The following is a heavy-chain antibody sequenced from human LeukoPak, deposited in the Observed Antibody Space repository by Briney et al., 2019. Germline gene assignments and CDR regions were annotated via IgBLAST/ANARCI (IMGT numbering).Heavy chain of an antibody. D-gene: IGHD6-13*01. CDR2: IYYSGST. J-gene: IGHJ5*02. CDR1: GGSISSSSYY. V-gene: IGHV4-39*01. Sequence: PSETLSLTCTVSGGSISSSSYYWGWIRQPPGKGLEWIGSIYYSGSTYYNPSLKSRVTISVDTSKNQFSLKLSSVTAADTAVYYCARHLAAAGWSWFDPWGQGTLVTVSS. CDR3: ARHLAAAGWSWFDP.